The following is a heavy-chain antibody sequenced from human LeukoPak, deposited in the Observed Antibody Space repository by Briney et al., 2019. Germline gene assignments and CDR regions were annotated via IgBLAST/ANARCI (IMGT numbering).Heavy chain of an antibody. Sequence: PSETLSLTCTVSGGSISSYYWSWIRQPPGKGLAWIGYIYYSGSTNYNPSLKSRVTISVDTSKNQFSLKLSSVTAADTAVYYCARLGSTVVWDYYYGMDVWGQGTTVTVSS. V-gene: IGHV4-59*08. D-gene: IGHD4-23*01. CDR1: GGSISSYY. CDR3: ARLGSTVVWDYYYGMDV. CDR2: IYYSGST. J-gene: IGHJ6*02.